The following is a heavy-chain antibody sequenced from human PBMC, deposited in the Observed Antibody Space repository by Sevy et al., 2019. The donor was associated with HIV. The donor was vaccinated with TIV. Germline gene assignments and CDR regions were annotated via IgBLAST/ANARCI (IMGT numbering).Heavy chain of an antibody. CDR3: ARAKLSRGASGNWFDP. CDR1: GDSVSSNTAA. Sequence: QSQTLSLTCDISGDSVSSNTAAWNWIRQSPSRGLEWLGRTYYRSRWSFDYAESMKSRMTITPDTSKNQLSLQLKSVTPEDTAIYFCARAKLSRGASGNWFDPWGQGTVVTVSS. CDR2: TYYRSRWSF. J-gene: IGHJ5*02. V-gene: IGHV6-1*01. D-gene: IGHD3-10*01.